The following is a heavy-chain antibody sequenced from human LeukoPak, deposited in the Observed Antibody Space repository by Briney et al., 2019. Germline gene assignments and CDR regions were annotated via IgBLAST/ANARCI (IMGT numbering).Heavy chain of an antibody. CDR3: TKGTIWLPFDY. D-gene: IGHD5-18*01. CDR2: ISGSGGST. CDR1: GFTFSNYA. V-gene: IGHV3-23*01. Sequence: GGSLRLSCAASGFTFSNYAMSWARQAPGKGLEWVSAISGSGGSTYYADSVKGRFAISRDNSKNTLYLQMNSLRAEDTAVYYCTKGTIWLPFDYWGQGTLVTVSS. J-gene: IGHJ4*02.